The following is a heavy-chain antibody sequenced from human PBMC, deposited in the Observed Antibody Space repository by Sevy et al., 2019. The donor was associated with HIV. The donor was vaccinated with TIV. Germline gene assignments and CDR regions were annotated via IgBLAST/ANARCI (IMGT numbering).Heavy chain of an antibody. CDR2: IWSTGVNK. CDR1: GSSLSNYG. CDR3: AKELGPFVGRDI. J-gene: IGHJ3*02. Sequence: GGSLRLSCAMSGSSLSNYGMQWVRQAPGKGLEWVAVIWSTGVNKYYADSVKGRFTMSRDNSKNTLFLQMNSLRVEDTAVYYCAKELGPFVGRDIWGQGAAVTVSS. V-gene: IGHV3-33*06. D-gene: IGHD7-27*01.